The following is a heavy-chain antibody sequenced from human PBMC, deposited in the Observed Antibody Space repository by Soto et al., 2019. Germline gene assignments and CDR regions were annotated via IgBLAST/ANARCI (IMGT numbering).Heavy chain of an antibody. CDR1: GFTFSSYW. CDR2: INSDGSST. CDR3: ARGGTMALDY. Sequence: GGSLRLSCAASGFTFSSYWMHWVRQAPGKGLVWVSHINSDGSSTTYADSVKGRFTISRDNAKNTLYLQMNSLRAEDTAVYYCARGGTMALDYWGQGTLVTVSS. V-gene: IGHV3-74*01. D-gene: IGHD3-10*01. J-gene: IGHJ4*02.